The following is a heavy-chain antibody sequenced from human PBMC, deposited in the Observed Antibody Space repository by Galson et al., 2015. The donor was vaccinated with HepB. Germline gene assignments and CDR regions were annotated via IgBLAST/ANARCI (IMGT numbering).Heavy chain of an antibody. V-gene: IGHV1-46*03. CDR1: GYTSTSYY. CDR2: INPRGGST. J-gene: IGHJ5*02. Sequence: SVKVSCKASGYTSTSYYIHWVRQAPGQGLEWMGIINPRGGSTGYAQEFQGRVSMTRDTSTSTVYMELSSLRSEDTAVYYCARRDCRTSNCYSNWFDPWGQGTLVTVSS. D-gene: IGHD2-2*02. CDR3: ARRDCRTSNCYSNWFDP.